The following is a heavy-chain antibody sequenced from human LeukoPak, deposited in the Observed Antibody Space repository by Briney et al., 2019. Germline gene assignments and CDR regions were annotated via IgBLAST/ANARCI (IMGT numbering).Heavy chain of an antibody. CDR2: ISGSAGST. V-gene: IGHV3-23*01. D-gene: IGHD4-23*01. CDR3: AKDAVVTPVGAFDI. CDR1: GFTFKSYG. J-gene: IGHJ3*02. Sequence: GGSLRLSCGASGFTFKSYGMSWLREAPGEGVEWVSAISGSAGSTSYADSVKGRFTISRDNSKNTLYLQMNSLRAEDTAVYYCAKDAVVTPVGAFDIWGQGTMVTVSS.